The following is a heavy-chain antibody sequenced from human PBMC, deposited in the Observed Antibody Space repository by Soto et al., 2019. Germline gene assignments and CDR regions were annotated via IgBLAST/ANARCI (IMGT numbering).Heavy chain of an antibody. V-gene: IGHV3-30-3*01. CDR1: GFTFSSYA. CDR3: AAPSLRFLVWLPFDY. Sequence: QVQLVESGGGVVQPGRSLRLSCAASGFTFSSYAMHWVRQAPGKGLEWVAVISYDGSNKYYADSVKGRFTISRDNSKNTLYLQMNSLRAEDTAVYYCAAPSLRFLVWLPFDYWGQGTLVTVSS. J-gene: IGHJ4*02. CDR2: ISYDGSNK. D-gene: IGHD3-3*01.